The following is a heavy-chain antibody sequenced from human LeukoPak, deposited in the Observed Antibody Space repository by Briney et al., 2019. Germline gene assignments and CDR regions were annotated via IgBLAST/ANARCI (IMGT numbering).Heavy chain of an antibody. CDR2: INHSGST. J-gene: IGHJ4*02. D-gene: IGHD6-19*01. CDR3: ARDQYSSGPGGGY. Sequence: PSETLSLTCAVYGGSFSGYYWSWIRQPPGKGLEWIGEINHSGSTNYNPSLKSRVTISVDTSKNQFSLKLSSVTAADTAVYYCARDQYSSGPGGGYWGQGTLVTVSS. V-gene: IGHV4-34*01. CDR1: GGSFSGYY.